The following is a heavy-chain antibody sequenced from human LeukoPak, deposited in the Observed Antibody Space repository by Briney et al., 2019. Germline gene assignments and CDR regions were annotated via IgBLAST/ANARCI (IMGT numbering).Heavy chain of an antibody. Sequence: GGSLRLSCAASGFTFSHYSMNWVRQAPGKGLEWVASITSGSSYIYYADSVKGRFTISRDNAKNSLYLQMISLRAEDTAVYYCARGPNESGGYPLNYWGQGTLVTVSS. D-gene: IGHD3-22*01. V-gene: IGHV3-21*01. CDR3: ARGPNESGGYPLNY. CDR2: ITSGSSYI. CDR1: GFTFSHYS. J-gene: IGHJ4*02.